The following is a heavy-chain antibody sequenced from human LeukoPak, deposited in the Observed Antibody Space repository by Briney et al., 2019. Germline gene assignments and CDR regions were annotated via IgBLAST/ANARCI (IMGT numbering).Heavy chain of an antibody. CDR3: ASLSYDSSGYWNPGFDY. D-gene: IGHD3-22*01. Sequence: SVKVSCKASGYTFTSYDISWVRQAPGQGLEWMGRIIPILGIANYAQKFQGRVTITADKSTSTAYMELSSLRSEDTAVYYCASLSYDSSGYWNPGFDYWGQGTLVTVSS. CDR2: IIPILGIA. V-gene: IGHV1-69*04. CDR1: GYTFTSYD. J-gene: IGHJ4*02.